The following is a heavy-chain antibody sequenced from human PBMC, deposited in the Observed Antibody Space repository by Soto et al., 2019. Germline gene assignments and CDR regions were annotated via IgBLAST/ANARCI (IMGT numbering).Heavy chain of an antibody. CDR1: GFTFSSYA. D-gene: IGHD6-19*01. CDR3: AKDFPAVSPLYYFDY. V-gene: IGHV3-23*01. CDR2: ISNSGDTT. Sequence: EVQLLESGGDLVQPGGSLRLSCAASGFTFSSYAMSWVRQAPGKGLEWVSAISNSGDTTYYADSVKGRFTISRDNSKNTLYLQMNSLRAEDTAVYYCAKDFPAVSPLYYFDYWGQGTLVTVSS. J-gene: IGHJ4*02.